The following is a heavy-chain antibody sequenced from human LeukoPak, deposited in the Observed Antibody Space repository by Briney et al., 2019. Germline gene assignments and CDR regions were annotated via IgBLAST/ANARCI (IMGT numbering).Heavy chain of an antibody. CDR3: ARADYDYVWGSYGFDY. CDR1: GFTVSSNY. CDR2: IYSGGST. D-gene: IGHD3-16*01. J-gene: IGHJ4*02. Sequence: GGSLRLSCAASGFTVSSNYMSWVRQAPGKGLEWVSVIYSGGSTYYADSVKGRFTISRDNSKNTLHIQMNSLRAEDTAVYYCARADYDYVWGSYGFDYWGQGTLVTVSS. V-gene: IGHV3-53*01.